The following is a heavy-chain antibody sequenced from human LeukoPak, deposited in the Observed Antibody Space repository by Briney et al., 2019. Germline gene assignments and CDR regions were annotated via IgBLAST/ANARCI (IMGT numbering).Heavy chain of an antibody. J-gene: IGHJ4*02. V-gene: IGHV3-23*01. CDR1: GFTFDNYA. Sequence: PGGSLRLSCAASGFTFDNYAMNWVRQAPGKGLEWVSGISGGGGTTYYADSVKGRFTISRDNSKNTLYLQMNSLRAEDTAVYYCAKEEAYYDFWSGHYSYWGQGTLVTVSS. CDR3: AKEEAYYDFWSGHYSY. CDR2: ISGGGGTT. D-gene: IGHD3-3*01.